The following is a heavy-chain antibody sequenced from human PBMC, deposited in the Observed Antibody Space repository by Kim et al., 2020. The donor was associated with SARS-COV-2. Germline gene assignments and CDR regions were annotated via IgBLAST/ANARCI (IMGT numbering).Heavy chain of an antibody. D-gene: IGHD3-16*01. CDR1: VNNVVYS. J-gene: IGHJ6*02. V-gene: IGHV4-30-2*01. Sequence: VNNVVYSWGWLRQLPGMGLEWIGEIYDSGTTYDSPSLKSRVTISLDRSRTQFFLNLNSVTAADTAVYYCARGSYASGMDVWGQGTAVTVS. CDR3: ARGSYASGMDV. CDR2: IYDSGTT.